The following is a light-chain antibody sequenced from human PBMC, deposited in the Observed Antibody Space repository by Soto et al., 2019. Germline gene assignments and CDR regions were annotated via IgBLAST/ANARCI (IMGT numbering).Light chain of an antibody. Sequence: EMVLTESPGSLSLSPGERATLSCSASQSVSSSYLAWYQQKPGQAPRLLIYGASSRATGIPDRFSGSGSGTDFTLTISRLEPEDFAVYCCQQYNNWPRTFGQGTRLEIK. CDR2: GAS. J-gene: IGKJ5*01. CDR1: QSVSSSY. V-gene: IGKV3-20*01. CDR3: QQYNNWPRT.